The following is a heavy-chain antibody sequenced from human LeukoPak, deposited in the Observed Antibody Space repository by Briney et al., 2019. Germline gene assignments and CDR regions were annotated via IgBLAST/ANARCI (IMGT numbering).Heavy chain of an antibody. CDR1: GGSISSGSYY. V-gene: IGHV4-61*02. CDR2: IYTSGST. CDR3: ARIRITMIVVEFDY. D-gene: IGHD3-22*01. J-gene: IGHJ4*02. Sequence: PSETLSLTCTVSGGSISSGSYYWSWIRQPAGKGLEWIGRIYTSGSTNYNPSLKSRVTISVDASKNQFSLKLSSVTAADTAVYYCARIRITMIVVEFDYWGQGTLVTVSS.